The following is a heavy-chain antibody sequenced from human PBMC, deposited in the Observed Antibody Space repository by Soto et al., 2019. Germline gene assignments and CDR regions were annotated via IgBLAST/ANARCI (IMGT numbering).Heavy chain of an antibody. CDR1: GDSVSESY. V-gene: IGHV4-59*02. CDR2: IYYRATI. J-gene: IGHJ5*02. Sequence: SETLSLTCTVSGDSVSESYWTWIRQSPGKGLEWIGFIYYRATIDYNPSLKSRVTISVDTSKNQFSLQLNSVTPDDTAIYYCARGPGSLRPWGQGTLVTVSS. D-gene: IGHD1-1*01. CDR3: ARGPGSLRP.